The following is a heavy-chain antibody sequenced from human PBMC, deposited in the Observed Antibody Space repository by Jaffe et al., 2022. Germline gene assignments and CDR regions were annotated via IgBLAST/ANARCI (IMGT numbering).Heavy chain of an antibody. Sequence: QLQLRESGPGLVKPSETLSLTCNVSGGSISSSSYYWGWIRQPPGKGLEWIGSIYYSGSTYYNSSLKSRVTISVDTSKNQFSLKLSSVAAADTAVYYCARQTLVHYFDKWGQGSLVTVSS. J-gene: IGHJ4*02. D-gene: IGHD2-8*02. CDR2: IYYSGST. CDR1: GGSISSSSYY. CDR3: ARQTLVHYFDK. V-gene: IGHV4-39*01.